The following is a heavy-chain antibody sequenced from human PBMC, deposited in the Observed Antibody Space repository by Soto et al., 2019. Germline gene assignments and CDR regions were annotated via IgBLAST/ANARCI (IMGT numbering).Heavy chain of an antibody. V-gene: IGHV4-59*01. D-gene: IGHD3-16*01. J-gene: IGHJ5*02. CDR1: GGSISNYY. CDR3: ASGGNWFGP. Sequence: SETLSLTCNVSGGSISNYYWTWVRQSPEKGLEWIGYMYYNGNINYNPSLKSRVTISIDTSKNQFSLTLKSVTAADTAVYYCASGGNWFGPWGQG. CDR2: MYYNGNI.